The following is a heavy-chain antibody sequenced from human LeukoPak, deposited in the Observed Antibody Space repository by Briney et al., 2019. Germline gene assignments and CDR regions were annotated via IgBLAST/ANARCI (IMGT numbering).Heavy chain of an antibody. V-gene: IGHV3-64*02. D-gene: IGHD2-15*01. J-gene: IGHJ2*01. CDR1: GFSFSIFA. CDR2: ITSNGGST. CDR3: AGGQGWHFDL. Sequence: GGSLRLSCAASGFSFSIFAMHWVRQAPGKQLEYVSAITSNGGSTYYADSVKGRFTISRDNAKLYLQMNSLRAEDTAVYYCAGGQGWHFDLWGLGTLITVSS.